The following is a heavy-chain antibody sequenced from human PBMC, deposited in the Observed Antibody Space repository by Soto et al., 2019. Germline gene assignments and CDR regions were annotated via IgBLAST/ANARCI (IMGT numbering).Heavy chain of an antibody. D-gene: IGHD3-10*01. CDR2: INTHNGNT. CDR3: TREGSAPYYYYGMDA. V-gene: IGHV1-18*01. Sequence: ASVKVSCKASGYTFTSYGISWVRQAPGQGLKWMGWINTHNGNTNYAQNFQGRVIMTADTSTSTAYMELRSLRSDDTAVYYCTREGSAPYYYYGMDAWGQGTTVTVSS. J-gene: IGHJ6*02. CDR1: GYTFTSYG.